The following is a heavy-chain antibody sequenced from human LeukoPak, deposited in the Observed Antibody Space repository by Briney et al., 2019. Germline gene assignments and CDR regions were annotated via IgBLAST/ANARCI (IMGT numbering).Heavy chain of an antibody. J-gene: IGHJ6*03. V-gene: IGHV1-46*01. Sequence: ASVKVSCKASGYTSTSYYMHWVRQAPGQGLEWMGIINPSGGSTSYAQKFQGRVTMTRDTSTSTVYMELSSLRSEDTAVYYCARAWDTAMVKTVMNYYYMDVWGKGTTVTVSS. CDR1: GYTSTSYY. CDR2: INPSGGST. D-gene: IGHD5-18*01. CDR3: ARAWDTAMVKTVMNYYYMDV.